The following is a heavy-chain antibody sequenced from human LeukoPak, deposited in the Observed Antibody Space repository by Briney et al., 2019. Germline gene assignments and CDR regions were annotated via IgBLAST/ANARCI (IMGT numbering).Heavy chain of an antibody. D-gene: IGHD4-11*01. CDR2: IYDRGST. CDR1: GGSISSSSHN. Sequence: SETLPLTCTVSGGSISSSSHNWGWHRQPPGLGLEWNGNIYDRGSTYYNPSLRSRVTMSVDTSNNHFYLKLSSVTAADTAVYYCARGPVTVTTNNWFDPWGQGTLVTVSS. CDR3: ARGPVTVTTNNWFDP. V-gene: IGHV4-39*07. J-gene: IGHJ5*02.